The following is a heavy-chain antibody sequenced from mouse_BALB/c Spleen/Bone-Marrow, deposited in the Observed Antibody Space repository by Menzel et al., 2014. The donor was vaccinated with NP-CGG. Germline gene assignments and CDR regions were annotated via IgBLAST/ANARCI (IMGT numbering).Heavy chain of an antibody. Sequence: VKLMESGAELAKPGASVKMSCKASGYTFTSYWMHWVKQRPGQGLEWIGYINPSTGYTEYNQKFKDKATLTADKSSSTAYMQLNKLATEGSAVYYCARSAGGYVGFAYWGQGTLVTVSA. CDR3: ARSAGGYVGFAY. CDR1: GYTFTSYW. V-gene: IGHV1-7*01. CDR2: INPSTGYT. J-gene: IGHJ3*01. D-gene: IGHD2-2*01.